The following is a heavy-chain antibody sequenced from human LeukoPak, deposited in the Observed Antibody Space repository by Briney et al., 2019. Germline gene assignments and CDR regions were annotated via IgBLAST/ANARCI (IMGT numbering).Heavy chain of an antibody. CDR1: GGPLGGSS. CDR3: ARGRHGVATTFDY. CDR2: INHSGST. Sequence: SETLTLTCAVYGGPLGGSSWTWIRQPPGRGLDGIGEINHSGSTNYNPSLKSRVTISVDTSKNQFSLKLSSVTAADTAVYYCARGRHGVATTFDYWGQGTLVTVSS. J-gene: IGHJ4*02. V-gene: IGHV4-34*01. D-gene: IGHD5-12*01.